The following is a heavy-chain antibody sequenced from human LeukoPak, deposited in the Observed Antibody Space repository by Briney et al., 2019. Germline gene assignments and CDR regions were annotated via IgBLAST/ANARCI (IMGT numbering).Heavy chain of an antibody. Sequence: PGGSLRLSCAASGFTFSSYSMNWVRQAPGKGLEWVSAISGSGGSTYYADSVKGRFTISRDNSKNSLYLQMNSLRAGDTAVYYCARADYYGSGSYYPYGMDVWGQGTTVTVSS. CDR3: ARADYYGSGSYYPYGMDV. D-gene: IGHD3-10*01. J-gene: IGHJ6*02. CDR2: ISGSGGST. CDR1: GFTFSSYS. V-gene: IGHV3-23*01.